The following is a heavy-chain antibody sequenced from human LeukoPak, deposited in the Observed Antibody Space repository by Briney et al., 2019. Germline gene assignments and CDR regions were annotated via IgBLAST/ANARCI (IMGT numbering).Heavy chain of an antibody. CDR2: IYYSGTT. V-gene: IGHV4-59*01. CDR3: ASWDSSSHYYFDY. J-gene: IGHJ4*02. Sequence: SETLSLTCTVSGGSISSYYWSWIRQPPGRGLEWIGYIYYSGTTNYNPSLKSRVTISVDTSKNQFSLKLSSVTAVDTAVYYCASWDSSSHYYFDYWGQGTLVTVSS. CDR1: GGSISSYY. D-gene: IGHD6-13*01.